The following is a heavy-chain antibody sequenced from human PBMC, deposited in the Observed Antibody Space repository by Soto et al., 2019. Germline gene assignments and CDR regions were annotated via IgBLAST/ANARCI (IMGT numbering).Heavy chain of an antibody. CDR1: GFTFSNYV. V-gene: IGHV3-23*01. D-gene: IGHD3-16*02. J-gene: IGHJ4*02. CDR3: AKRPFVLPLGFAF. Sequence: PGGALRLSCASSGFTFSNYVMSWVRQAPGKGLEWVSSISGSGDNTYYADSVKGRFTISRDNSKNTLFLQMNSLRAEDTAVYYCAKRPFVLPLGFAFCGQGTPVTVSS. CDR2: ISGSGDNT.